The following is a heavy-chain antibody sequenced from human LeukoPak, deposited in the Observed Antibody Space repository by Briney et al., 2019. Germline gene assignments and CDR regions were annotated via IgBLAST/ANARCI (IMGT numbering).Heavy chain of an antibody. V-gene: IGHV4-34*01. J-gene: IGHJ5*02. Sequence: SETLSLTCAVYGGSFSGYYWTYFRQPPGKGLEWIGEITHSGGTKYNPSLKSRVTMSVDTSKNQFFLKLTSVTAADTAVYYCARHYYESSGYLTWFDPWGQGTLVTVSS. CDR2: ITHSGGT. CDR1: GGSFSGYY. CDR3: ARHYYESSGYLTWFDP. D-gene: IGHD3-22*01.